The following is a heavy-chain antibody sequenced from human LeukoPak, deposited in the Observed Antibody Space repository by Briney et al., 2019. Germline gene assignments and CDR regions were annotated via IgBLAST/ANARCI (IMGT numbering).Heavy chain of an antibody. D-gene: IGHD4-17*01. V-gene: IGHV3-48*01. CDR3: AKDLTVTYFDY. J-gene: IGHJ4*02. CDR2: ITTSSDTI. CDR1: GFPFSSYS. Sequence: GGSLRLSCAASGFPFSSYSMNWVRQAPGKGLEWVSYITTSSDTIYYADSVKGRFTISRDNAKNSLYLQMNSLRAEDTAVYYCAKDLTVTYFDYWGQGTLVTVSS.